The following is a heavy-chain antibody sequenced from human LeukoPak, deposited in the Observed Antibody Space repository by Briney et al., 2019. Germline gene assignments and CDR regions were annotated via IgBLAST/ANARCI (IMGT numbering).Heavy chain of an antibody. CDR3: ARGVAAYTYYADNSGYD. J-gene: IGHJ4*02. D-gene: IGHD5-12*01. Sequence: ASVKVSCKASGYTLTGYHMHWVRQAPGQGLEWMGWINPKSGDTNYAQKFQGRVTMTRDTSINTAYMELSRLRSDDTAVYYCARGVAAYTYYADNSGYDWGQGTLLTVSS. CDR2: INPKSGDT. V-gene: IGHV1-2*02. CDR1: GYTLTGYH.